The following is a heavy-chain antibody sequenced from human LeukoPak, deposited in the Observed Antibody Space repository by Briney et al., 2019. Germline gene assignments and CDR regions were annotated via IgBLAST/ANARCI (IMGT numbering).Heavy chain of an antibody. CDR1: GFTFSSYA. Sequence: GGSLRLSCAASGFTFSSYAMSWVRQAPGKGLEWVSAISGSGGSTYYADSVKGRFIISRDNSKNTLYLQMNSLRTEDTAVYYCASSRTAASSNWFDPWGQGTLVTVSS. CDR2: ISGSGGST. D-gene: IGHD2-2*01. J-gene: IGHJ5*02. CDR3: ASSRTAASSNWFDP. V-gene: IGHV3-23*01.